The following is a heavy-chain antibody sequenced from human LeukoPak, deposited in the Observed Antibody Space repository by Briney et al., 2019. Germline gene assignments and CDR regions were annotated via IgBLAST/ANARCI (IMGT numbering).Heavy chain of an antibody. V-gene: IGHV1-24*01. CDR2: VDPEDDKN. Sequence: ASVQVSCNVSGNTLSELSMHWVRQAPGKGLEWMGGVDPEDDKNIYAQKFQGRVTMTEDTSTDTAYMELSNLRSEDTAVYYCATDHQWQLLGYWGQGTLVTVSS. CDR3: ATDHQWQLLGY. J-gene: IGHJ4*02. CDR1: GNTLSELS. D-gene: IGHD1-26*01.